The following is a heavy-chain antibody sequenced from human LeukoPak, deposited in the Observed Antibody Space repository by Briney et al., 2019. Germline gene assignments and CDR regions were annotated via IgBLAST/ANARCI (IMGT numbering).Heavy chain of an antibody. CDR3: AKRDSSGYYPYYFDF. V-gene: IGHV3-23*01. CDR1: GFTFSSYS. D-gene: IGHD3-22*01. CDR2: ISGSGGST. Sequence: GGSLRLSCAASGFTFSSYSMNWVRQAPGKGLEWVSVISGSGGSTNYADSVKGRFTISRDNSKNTLFLQMNSLRVEDTAVYYCAKRDSSGYYPYYFDFWGQGTLVTVSS. J-gene: IGHJ4*02.